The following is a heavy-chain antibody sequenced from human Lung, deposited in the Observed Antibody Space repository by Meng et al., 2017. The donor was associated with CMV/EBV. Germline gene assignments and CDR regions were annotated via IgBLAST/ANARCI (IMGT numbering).Heavy chain of an antibody. CDR2: INPNSGGT. V-gene: IGHV1-2*02. CDR1: GYTFTDYY. D-gene: IGHD6-19*01. Sequence: ASVXVSCKASGYTFTDYYMHWVRQAPGQGLEWMGWINPNSGGTNYAQKFHDRVTMTRDTSISTAYMELRRLTSDDSAVYYCASLPPVAARYYQSGFDLWGQGTXVTVSS. J-gene: IGHJ6*02. CDR3: ASLPPVAARYYQSGFDL.